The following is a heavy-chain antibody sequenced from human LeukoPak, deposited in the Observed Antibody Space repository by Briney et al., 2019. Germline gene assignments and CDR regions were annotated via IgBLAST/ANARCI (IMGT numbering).Heavy chain of an antibody. CDR1: GFTFSTYN. D-gene: IGHD3-22*01. Sequence: PGGSLRLSCAASGFTFSTYNMNWVRQAPGKGLEWVSSISINGGYIYYANSVKGRFTISRDNAKNSLYLQMNSLRAEDTAVYYCARDRNYYDSSGYYSLVDYWGQGTLVTVSS. V-gene: IGHV3-21*01. CDR3: ARDRNYYDSSGYYSLVDY. J-gene: IGHJ4*02. CDR2: ISINGGYI.